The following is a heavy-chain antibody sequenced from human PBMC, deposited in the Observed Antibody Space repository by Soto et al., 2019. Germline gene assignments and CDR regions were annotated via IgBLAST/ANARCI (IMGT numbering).Heavy chain of an antibody. CDR3: THKGGRGAGMDV. CDR1: GFSLSNSGVG. CDR2: IYWDDDE. Sequence: QITVKESGPTLVKPTQTLTLTCTFSGFSLSNSGVGVAWIRQPPGKALEWLALIYWDDDERYRPSLRSRLTITKDTPKNQVVLTMTNVDPVDTATYFCTHKGGRGAGMDVWGQGTTVTVSS. D-gene: IGHD2-15*01. J-gene: IGHJ6*02. V-gene: IGHV2-5*02.